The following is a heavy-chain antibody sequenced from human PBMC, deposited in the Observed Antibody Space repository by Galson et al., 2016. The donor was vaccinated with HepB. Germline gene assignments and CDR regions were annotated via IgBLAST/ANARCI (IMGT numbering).Heavy chain of an antibody. V-gene: IGHV1-18*01. CDR3: ARETRVTGTRPYWYFDL. CDR2: ISAYNGNT. D-gene: IGHD1-7*01. CDR1: GYTFTSYG. J-gene: IGHJ2*01. Sequence: SVKVSCKASGYTFTSYGISWVRQAPGQGLEWMGWISAYNGNTNYAQKLQGRITMTTDTSTSTAYMELRRLTSGDTAVYYCARETRVTGTRPYWYFDLWGRGTLVTVSS.